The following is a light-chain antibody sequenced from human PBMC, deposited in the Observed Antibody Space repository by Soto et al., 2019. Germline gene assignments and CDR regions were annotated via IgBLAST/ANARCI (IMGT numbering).Light chain of an antibody. V-gene: IGLV1-51*02. J-gene: IGLJ1*01. CDR2: ENN. Sequence: QSVLTQPPSASAAPGQKVTISCSGSNSNIGNNYVSWFQQLPGTAPKLLIYENNKRPSGIPDRFSGSKSGTSATLGITGLQTGDEADYYCGTWDASLSAYVFGTGTKVTVL. CDR1: NSNIGNNY. CDR3: GTWDASLSAYV.